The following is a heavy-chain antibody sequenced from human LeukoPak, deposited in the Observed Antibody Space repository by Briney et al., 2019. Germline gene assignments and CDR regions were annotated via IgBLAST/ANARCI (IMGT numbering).Heavy chain of an antibody. CDR3: ARDGSGSDDSAFDV. CDR2: TRNKHRNFAT. Sequence: PGGSLRLSCLGSVFTLRDYHMDWVRPAPGMGLEWVGRTRNKHRNFATEYAAAVKGRFIISRDGSENSVSPHLSSLTVEDTALYYCARDGSGSDDSAFDVWGQGTMVTVSS. D-gene: IGHD3-10*01. CDR1: VFTLRDYH. V-gene: IGHV3-72*01. J-gene: IGHJ3*01.